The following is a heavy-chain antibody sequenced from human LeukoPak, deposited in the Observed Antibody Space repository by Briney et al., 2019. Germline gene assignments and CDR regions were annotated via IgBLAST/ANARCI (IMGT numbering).Heavy chain of an antibody. Sequence: GGSLRLSCAVSGFTFSSYAMSWVRQAPGKGLEWVSAISGSGGSTYYADSVKGRFTISRDNSKNTLYLQMNSLRAEDTAVYYCATCPGSNTIFGVVISYYFDYWGQGTLVTVSS. CDR3: ATCPGSNTIFGVVISYYFDY. D-gene: IGHD3-3*01. CDR1: GFTFSSYA. CDR2: ISGSGGST. J-gene: IGHJ4*02. V-gene: IGHV3-23*01.